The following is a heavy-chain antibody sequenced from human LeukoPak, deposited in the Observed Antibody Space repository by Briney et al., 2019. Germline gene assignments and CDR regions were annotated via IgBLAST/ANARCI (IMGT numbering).Heavy chain of an antibody. V-gene: IGHV3-11*04. CDR1: GFTVSDDY. Sequence: AGGSLRLSCAAAGFTVSDDYMGWVRQAPGRWLGWIAYINRGVSNNYYVDSVQGRFTISRDHVKNSFYLQMSSLRAEDTAIYYCEREGRRPYDDFDYWGQGTLVTVSS. D-gene: IGHD3-3*01. J-gene: IGHJ4*02. CDR3: EREGRRPYDDFDY. CDR2: INRGVSNN.